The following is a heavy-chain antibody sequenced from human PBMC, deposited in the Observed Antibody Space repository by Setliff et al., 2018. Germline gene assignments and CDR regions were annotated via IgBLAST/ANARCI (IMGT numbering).Heavy chain of an antibody. CDR2: INAGNGNT. V-gene: IGHV1-3*01. Sequence: ASVKVSCKASGYSFSSNAMHWVRQAPGQRLEWMGWINAGNGNTKYSQKFQGRVTITRDTSASTAYMELSSLRSEDTAVYYCARANDFWSGLLYYWGQGTLVTVSS. J-gene: IGHJ4*02. CDR1: GYSFSSNA. D-gene: IGHD3-3*01. CDR3: ARANDFWSGLLYY.